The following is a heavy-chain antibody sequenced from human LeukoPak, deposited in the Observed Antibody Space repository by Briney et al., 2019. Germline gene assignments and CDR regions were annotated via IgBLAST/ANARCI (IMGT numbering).Heavy chain of an antibody. D-gene: IGHD4-23*01. J-gene: IGHJ4*02. CDR2: IKQDGSEK. V-gene: IGHV3-7*04. Sequence: PGGSLRLSCAASGFTFSSYWMSWVRQAPGKGLEWVANIKQDGSEKYYVDSVKGRFTIARDNAKNSLYLQMNSLRAEDTAVYYCARGVPVRWFRLGGQGTLVTVSS. CDR3: ARGVPVRWFRL. CDR1: GFTFSSYW.